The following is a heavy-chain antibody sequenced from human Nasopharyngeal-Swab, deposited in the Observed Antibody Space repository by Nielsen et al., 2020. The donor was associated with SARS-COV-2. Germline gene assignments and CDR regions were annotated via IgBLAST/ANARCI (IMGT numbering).Heavy chain of an antibody. J-gene: IGHJ3*01. CDR2: ISSSSTYI. D-gene: IGHD5-18*01. Sequence: GGSLRLSCAVSGVTLSSYSMNWVRQAPGKGLEWVSSISSSSTYIYYADSVKGRFTISRDNAKNSLYLQMNSLRAEDTAVYYCARTGYSFGFDAFDVWGQGTMVTVSS. CDR1: GVTLSSYS. V-gene: IGHV3-21*01. CDR3: ARTGYSFGFDAFDV.